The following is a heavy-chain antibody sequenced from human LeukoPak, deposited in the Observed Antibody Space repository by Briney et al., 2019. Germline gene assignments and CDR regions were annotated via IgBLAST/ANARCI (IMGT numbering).Heavy chain of an antibody. D-gene: IGHD1-26*01. Sequence: SETLSLTCAVYGGSFSGYYWSWIRQPAGKGLEWIGRIYTSGSTNYNPSLKSRVTISLDTPKNQFSLKLSSVTAADTAVYYCAGVEWELRHWFDPWGQGTLVTVSS. CDR2: IYTSGST. CDR3: AGVEWELRHWFDP. J-gene: IGHJ5*02. CDR1: GGSFSGYY. V-gene: IGHV4-59*10.